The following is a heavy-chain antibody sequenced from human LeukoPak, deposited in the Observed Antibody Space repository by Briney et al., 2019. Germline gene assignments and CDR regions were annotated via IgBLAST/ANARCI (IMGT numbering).Heavy chain of an antibody. V-gene: IGHV1-2*02. CDR3: ARGKEGDYYDSSGYYLFDY. D-gene: IGHD3-22*01. J-gene: IGHJ4*02. CDR1: GYTFTSYY. Sequence: ASVKVSCKASGYTFTSYYMHWVRQAPGQGLEWMGWINPNSGGTNYAQKFQGRVTMTRDTSISTAYMELSRLRSDDTAVYYCARGKEGDYYDSSGYYLFDYWGQGTLVTVSS. CDR2: INPNSGGT.